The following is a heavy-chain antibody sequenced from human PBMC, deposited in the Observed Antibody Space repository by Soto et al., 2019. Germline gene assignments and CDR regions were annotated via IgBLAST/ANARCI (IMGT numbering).Heavy chain of an antibody. V-gene: IGHV3-48*01. CDR3: VRDAGSYGV. J-gene: IGHJ4*02. CDR2: ISSTSSMM. D-gene: IGHD6-19*01. CDR1: GFTFSTYS. Sequence: EAQLVESGGGLVQTGGSLRLSCAASGFTFSTYSMSWVRQAPGKGLEWFSYISSTSSMMYYAASVKGRFTISRDNAKNSVYLQMNSLRAEDKAVYYCVRDAGSYGVWGQGTLVTVSS.